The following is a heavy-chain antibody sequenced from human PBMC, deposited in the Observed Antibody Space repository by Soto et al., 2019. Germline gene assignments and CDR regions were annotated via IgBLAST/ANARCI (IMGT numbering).Heavy chain of an antibody. CDR1: GFTCSSYA. Sequence: GGSLRLSCAASGFTCSSYAMIRVRQAPGKGLEWVSAIRGSGGSTYYADSVKGRFTISRDNSKNTLYLQMNSLRAEDTAVYYCAKAFGVVILYYYYYGMDVWGQGTTVTVSS. CDR3: AKAFGVVILYYYYYGMDV. V-gene: IGHV3-23*01. J-gene: IGHJ6*02. D-gene: IGHD3-3*01. CDR2: IRGSGGST.